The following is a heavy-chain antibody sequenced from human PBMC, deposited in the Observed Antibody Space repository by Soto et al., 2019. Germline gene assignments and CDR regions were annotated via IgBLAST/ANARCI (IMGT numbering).Heavy chain of an antibody. J-gene: IGHJ4*02. CDR1: GFTFSNSW. CDR3: TTDRCYLTFAY. V-gene: IGHV3-7*01. D-gene: IGHD3-10*01. CDR2: INEDGTAK. Sequence: EVQLVESGGGLVQPGGSLRLSCAASGFTFSNSWMNWVRQAPGKGLEWVANINEDGTAKYYLDSVKGRFTGSRDNVKNSLYLQMNSRRAEDTAMYYCTTDRCYLTFAYWGPGTLVTVSS.